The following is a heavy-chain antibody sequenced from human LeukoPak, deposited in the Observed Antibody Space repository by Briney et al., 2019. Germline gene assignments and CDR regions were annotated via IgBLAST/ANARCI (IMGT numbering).Heavy chain of an antibody. V-gene: IGHV1-2*02. J-gene: IGHJ5*02. CDR2: INPNSGGT. CDR3: ARDPYLEQWLFWFDP. Sequence: ASVKVSCKASGYTFTGYYMHWVRQAPGQGLEWMGWINPNSGGTNYAQKLQGRVTMTRDTSISTAYMELSRLRSAATAVYYCARDPYLEQWLFWFDPWGLGTLVTVSS. CDR1: GYTFTGYY. D-gene: IGHD6-19*01.